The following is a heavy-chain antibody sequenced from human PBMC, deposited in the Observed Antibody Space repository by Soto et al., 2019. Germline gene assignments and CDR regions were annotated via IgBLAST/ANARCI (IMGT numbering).Heavy chain of an antibody. D-gene: IGHD5-12*01. J-gene: IGHJ4*02. CDR3: VKGGYHYFAY. V-gene: IGHV3-30*18. Sequence: QVQLVESGGGVVQPGRSLRLSCAASRFTFSNYGMHWVRQTPGKGLEWVAVISYDGSNKYYADSVKGRFTISRDNSKNTLYLQMNSLRAEDTAVYYCVKGGYHYFAYWGQGTLVTVSS. CDR2: ISYDGSNK. CDR1: RFTFSNYG.